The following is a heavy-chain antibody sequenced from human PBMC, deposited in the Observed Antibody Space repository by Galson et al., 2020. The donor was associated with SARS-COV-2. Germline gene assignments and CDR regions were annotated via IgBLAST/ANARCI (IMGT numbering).Heavy chain of an antibody. CDR1: GFNFRTYA. Sequence: GGSLRLSCAASGFNFRTYAMYWVRQAPGKGLEWVALISYDGANEDYADSVKGRFTISRDNSKNTLYLQMNSLRPEDTAVYYCAREKEGGSWYFDYWGQGTLVTVSS. V-gene: IGHV3-30-3*01. CDR2: ISYDGANE. CDR3: AREKEGGSWYFDY. D-gene: IGHD6-13*01. J-gene: IGHJ4*02.